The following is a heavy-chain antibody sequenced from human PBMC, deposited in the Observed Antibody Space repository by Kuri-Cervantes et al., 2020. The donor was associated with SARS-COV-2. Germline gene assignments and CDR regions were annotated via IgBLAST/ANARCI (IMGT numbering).Heavy chain of an antibody. CDR1: GYSISSGYY. CDR3: AGCIWWYFNFDC. Sequence: GSLRLSCAVSGYSISSGYYWGWIRQPPGKGLEWIGSIYHSGSTYYNPSLKSRVTISIDTSNNHFSLKPSSVTAADTAVYDCAGCIWWYFNFDCWGPVTTVSVS. V-gene: IGHV4-38-2*01. CDR2: IYHSGST. D-gene: IGHD2-15*01. J-gene: IGHJ4*02.